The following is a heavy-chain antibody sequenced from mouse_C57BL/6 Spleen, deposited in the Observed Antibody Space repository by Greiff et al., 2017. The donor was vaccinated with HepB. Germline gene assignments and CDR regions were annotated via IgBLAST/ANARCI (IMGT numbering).Heavy chain of an antibody. D-gene: IGHD1-1*01. Sequence: EVQLQESGPSLVRPSQTLSLTCTVTGFSINSYCYWIWIRQFPGNKLEYIGYTFYSGITYYNPSLESRTYITRDTSKNQFSLKLSSVTTEDTATYYCARDCSSRGVDYAMDYWGQGTSVTVSS. J-gene: IGHJ4*01. CDR3: ARDCSSRGVDYAMDY. CDR1: GFSINSYCY. V-gene: IGHV3-3*01. CDR2: TFYSGIT.